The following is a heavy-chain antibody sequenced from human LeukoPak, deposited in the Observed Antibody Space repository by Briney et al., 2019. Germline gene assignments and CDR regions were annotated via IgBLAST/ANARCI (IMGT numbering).Heavy chain of an antibody. J-gene: IGHJ4*03. CDR1: GGSITSHY. CDR2: IYSIGST. V-gene: IGHV4-4*07. CDR3: ARRNNNWSFDN. Sequence: SETATLTCTVPGGSITSHYWHWIRQPAGKGLEWIGRIYSIGSTIYNPSLMSRLTMSVDTSKNQFSLRLSSVTAADTAVYFCARRNNNWSFDNSGPGILGTVSS. D-gene: IGHD1-1*01.